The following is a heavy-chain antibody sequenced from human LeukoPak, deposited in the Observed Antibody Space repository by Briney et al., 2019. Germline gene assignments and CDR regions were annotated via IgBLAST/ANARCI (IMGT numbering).Heavy chain of an antibody. J-gene: IGHJ4*02. CDR1: GYTFTNHY. Sequence: ASVKVSCKASGYTFTNHYMHWVRQAPGQGLEWMGIINPGGGGTTYAQKFQGRVTMTRDMSTSTVYMELSNLRSEDTAVYYCARDMSRGLYYDSSYFDYWGQGTLVTVSS. CDR2: INPGGGGT. V-gene: IGHV1-46*01. CDR3: ARDMSRGLYYDSSYFDY. D-gene: IGHD3-22*01.